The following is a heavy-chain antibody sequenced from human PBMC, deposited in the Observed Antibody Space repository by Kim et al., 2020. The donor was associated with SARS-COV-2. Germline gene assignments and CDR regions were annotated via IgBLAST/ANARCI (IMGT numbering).Heavy chain of an antibody. D-gene: IGHD2-2*01. V-gene: IGHV5-51*01. CDR1: GYSFTSYW. J-gene: IGHJ5*02. CDR3: AKTYQRGVGWFDP. Sequence: GESLKISCKGSGYSFTSYWIGWVRQMPGKGLEWMGIIYAGDSDTRYSPSFQGQVTISADKSISTAYLQWSSLKASDTAMYSCAKTYQRGVGWFDPWGQGTLVTVSS. CDR2: IYAGDSDT.